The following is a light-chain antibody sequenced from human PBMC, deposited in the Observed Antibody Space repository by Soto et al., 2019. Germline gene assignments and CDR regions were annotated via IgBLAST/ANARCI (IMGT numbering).Light chain of an antibody. J-gene: IGLJ7*01. V-gene: IGLV1-40*01. Sequence: QSVLTQPPSVSGAPGQRVTISCTGSSSNIGARYDVHWYQQLPGTAPKLLIYGNNNRPSGVSDRFSGSKSGTSASLAITGLQAEDEADYYCQSYDSSLSGYVFGSGTQLTVL. CDR2: GNN. CDR1: SSNIGARYD. CDR3: QSYDSSLSGYV.